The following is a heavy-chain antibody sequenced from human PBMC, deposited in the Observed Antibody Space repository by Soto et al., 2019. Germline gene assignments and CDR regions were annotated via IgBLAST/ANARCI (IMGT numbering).Heavy chain of an antibody. V-gene: IGHV3-74*01. CDR1: GFTFSSYW. Sequence: GGSLRLSCAASGFTFSSYWMHWVRQAPGKGLVWVSRINSDGSSTSYADSLKGRFTISRDNAKNTLYLQMNSLRAEDTAVYYCASRASYYDRSGYFDYWGQGTLVTVAS. CDR2: INSDGSST. J-gene: IGHJ4*02. D-gene: IGHD3-22*01. CDR3: ASRASYYDRSGYFDY.